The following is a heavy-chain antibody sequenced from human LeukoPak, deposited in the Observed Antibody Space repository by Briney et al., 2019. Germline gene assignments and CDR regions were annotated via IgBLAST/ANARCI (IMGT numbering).Heavy chain of an antibody. J-gene: IGHJ4*02. Sequence: SETLSLTCAVSGGSISSNNWWSWVRRPPGKGLEWIGEIYHSGSPNYNPSLKSRVTISVDKSRNHFSLNLSSVTAADTAVYYCARVNINNWHSCDYWGQGTLVTVSS. CDR1: GGSISSNNW. CDR3: ARVNINNWHSCDY. CDR2: IYHSGSP. D-gene: IGHD1-1*01. V-gene: IGHV4-4*02.